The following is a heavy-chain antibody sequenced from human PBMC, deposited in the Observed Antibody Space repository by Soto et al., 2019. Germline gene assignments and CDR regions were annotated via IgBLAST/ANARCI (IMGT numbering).Heavy chain of an antibody. J-gene: IGHJ5*02. V-gene: IGHV1-18*01. CDR2: ISAYNGNT. CDR1: GYTFTSYG. CDR3: ARRLSSYDILTGYTNWFDP. D-gene: IGHD3-9*01. Sequence: QVQLVQSGAEVKKPGASVKVSCKASGYTFTSYGISWVRQAPGQGLEWMGWISAYNGNTNYAQKLQGRVTMTTDTSTSTAYMELRSLRSDDTAVYYCARRLSSYDILTGYTNWFDPWGQGTLVTVSS.